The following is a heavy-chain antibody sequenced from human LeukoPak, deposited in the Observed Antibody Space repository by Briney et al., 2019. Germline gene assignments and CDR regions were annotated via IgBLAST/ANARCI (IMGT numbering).Heavy chain of an antibody. V-gene: IGHV3-11*01. CDR2: IGTSATTI. D-gene: IGHD5-12*01. Sequence: GGSLRLSCAASGFTFGDYYLTWIRQAPGKGLEWVSYIGTSATTIHYADSVKGRFTIFRDTAKNSLYLQMNSLRAEDTAVYYCARGSWRVARIPDYWGQGNLVTVSS. CDR3: ARGSWRVARIPDY. J-gene: IGHJ4*02. CDR1: GFTFGDYY.